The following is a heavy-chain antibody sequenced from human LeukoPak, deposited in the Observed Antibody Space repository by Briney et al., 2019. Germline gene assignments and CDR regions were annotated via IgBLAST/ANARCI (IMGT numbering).Heavy chain of an antibody. CDR3: ARGFCSGGSCYSYDY. CDR2: IDPSGGST. D-gene: IGHD2-15*01. CDR1: GYTFSTYY. V-gene: IGHV1-46*01. Sequence: ASVKVSCKASGYTFSTYYMHWVRQAPGQELEWMGVIDPSGGSTNYARKFQGRVTMTSDTSTSTVYMELSSLRSEDTAVYYCARGFCSGGSCYSYDYWGQGTLVTASS. J-gene: IGHJ4*02.